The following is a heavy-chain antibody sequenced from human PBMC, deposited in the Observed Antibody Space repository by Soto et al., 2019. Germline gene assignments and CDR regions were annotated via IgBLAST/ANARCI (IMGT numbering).Heavy chain of an antibody. J-gene: IGHJ5*02. CDR3: ARTRGSYNWFDP. Sequence: QLQLQESGPGLVKPSETLSLTCTVSGDSISSTSYYWAWIRQPPGKGLEWIGSIYYSGTTNYNPSLKSRLTISGDTSKHQVSLNLSAVTAADTAVYYCARTRGSYNWFDPWGQGTLVTVSS. CDR1: GDSISSTSYY. V-gene: IGHV4-39*01. D-gene: IGHD1-26*01. CDR2: IYYSGTT.